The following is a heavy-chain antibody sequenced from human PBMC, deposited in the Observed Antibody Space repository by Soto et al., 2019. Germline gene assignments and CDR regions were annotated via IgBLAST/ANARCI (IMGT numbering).Heavy chain of an antibody. J-gene: IGHJ4*02. V-gene: IGHV3-73*01. D-gene: IGHD2-15*01. CDR2: IKTKVESYAT. CDR3: TRRYCSGGGCYSDFDY. CDR1: GFTLSGFD. Sequence: SCAASGFTLSGFDIHWVRQASGEGLEWVGRIKTKVESYATELAASVKGRFTISRDDPKNTAYLEMNSLKTEDTAVYYCTRRYCSGGGCYSDFDYWGQGALVTVSS.